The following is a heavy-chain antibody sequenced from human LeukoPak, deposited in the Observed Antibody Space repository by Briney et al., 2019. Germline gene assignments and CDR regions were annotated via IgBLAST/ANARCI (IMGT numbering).Heavy chain of an antibody. CDR2: ISSSGTTI. CDR3: TRLGYYYDSSGYEDY. V-gene: IGHV3-48*03. Sequence: GGSLRLSCAASGFTFSRYEMNWVRQAPGKGLEWVSYISSSGTTIHYADSVKGRFTISRDDSKNTAYLQMNRLKTEDTAVSYCTRLGYYYDSSGYEDYWGQGTLVTVSS. CDR1: GFTFSRYE. D-gene: IGHD3-22*01. J-gene: IGHJ4*02.